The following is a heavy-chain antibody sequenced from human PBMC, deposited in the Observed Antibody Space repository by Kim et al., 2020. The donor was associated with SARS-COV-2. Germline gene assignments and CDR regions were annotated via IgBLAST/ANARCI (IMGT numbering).Heavy chain of an antibody. Sequence: YSQKFHGRVTITRDTSASTAYMELSSLRSEDTAVYYCASGFYSSSWSMGYWGQGTLVTVSS. D-gene: IGHD6-13*01. V-gene: IGHV1-3*01. J-gene: IGHJ4*02. CDR3: ASGFYSSSWSMGY.